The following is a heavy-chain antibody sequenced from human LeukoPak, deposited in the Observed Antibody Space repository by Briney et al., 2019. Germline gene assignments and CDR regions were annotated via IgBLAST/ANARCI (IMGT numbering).Heavy chain of an antibody. CDR2: ISGSGGST. CDR3: ARDRVGEYDFWSGYYAVSAMDV. V-gene: IGHV3-23*01. CDR1: GFTFSSYA. D-gene: IGHD3-3*01. Sequence: PGGSLRLSCAASGFTFSSYAMSWVRQAPGKGLEWVSAISGSGGSTYYADSVKGRFTISRDNSKNTLYLQMNSLRAEDTAVYYCARDRVGEYDFWSGYYAVSAMDVWGQGTTVTVSS. J-gene: IGHJ6*02.